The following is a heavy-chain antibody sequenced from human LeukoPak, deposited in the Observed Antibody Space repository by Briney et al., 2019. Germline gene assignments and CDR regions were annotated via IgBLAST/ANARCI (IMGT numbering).Heavy chain of an antibody. CDR2: IFYSGST. CDR1: GGSIISSTYY. J-gene: IGHJ4*02. Sequence: PSETLSLTCTVSGGSIISSTYYWGWIRQPPGKGLEWIGSIFYSGSTYYNPSLESRVTISVDTSKNQISLKVTSVTAADTAIYYCSGLYSGTRPPDYWGQGTLVTVSS. V-gene: IGHV4-39*01. CDR3: SGLYSGTRPPDY. D-gene: IGHD2-15*01.